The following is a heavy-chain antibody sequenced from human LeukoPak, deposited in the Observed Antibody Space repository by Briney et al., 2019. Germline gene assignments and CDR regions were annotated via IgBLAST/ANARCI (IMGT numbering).Heavy chain of an antibody. D-gene: IGHD4-17*01. CDR3: ARIRYYGDYAFDY. CDR2: INPSGGST. Sequence: ASVKVSCKASGYTFTGYYIHWVRQAPGQGLEWMGIINPSGGSTSYAQKFQGRVTITADKSTSTAYMELSSLRSEDTAVYYCARIRYYGDYAFDYWGQGTLVTVSS. J-gene: IGHJ4*02. CDR1: GYTFTGYY. V-gene: IGHV1-46*01.